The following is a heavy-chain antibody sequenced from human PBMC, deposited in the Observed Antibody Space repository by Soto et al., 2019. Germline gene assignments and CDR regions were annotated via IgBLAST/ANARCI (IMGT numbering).Heavy chain of an antibody. D-gene: IGHD3-10*01. V-gene: IGHV3-23*01. CDR2: ITNSGGDT. CDR1: GFTFSSYA. J-gene: IGHJ4*02. CDR3: AKASGESYPGSRVFHF. Sequence: LRLSCAASGFTFSSYAMTWVRQAPGEGLERVSVITNSGGDTLHADSVKGRFTIFRDNSKNTLYLQMNSLRAEDTAIYYCAKASGESYPGSRVFHFSGQGTRVTVSS.